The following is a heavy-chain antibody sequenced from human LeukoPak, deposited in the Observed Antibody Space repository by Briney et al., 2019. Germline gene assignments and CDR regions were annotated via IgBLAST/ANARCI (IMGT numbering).Heavy chain of an antibody. CDR1: GFTFSGSA. CDR3: TRLTAIVNWTDY. D-gene: IGHD5-18*01. CDR2: IRSKGNSYAT. Sequence: GGSLRLSCAASGFTFSGSAMHWVRQAAGKGREWVGRIRSKGNSYATADAAGVKGRFTIPTDDSQNTPYLQMNSLKTEDAAVCYCTRLTAIVNWTDYWGQGTLVTVSS. V-gene: IGHV3-73*01. J-gene: IGHJ4*02.